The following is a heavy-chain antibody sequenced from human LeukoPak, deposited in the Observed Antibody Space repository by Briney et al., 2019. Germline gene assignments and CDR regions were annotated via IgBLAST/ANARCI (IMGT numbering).Heavy chain of an antibody. V-gene: IGHV3-48*01. D-gene: IGHD6-19*01. CDR2: ISSSSSTI. CDR3: ASLGGWFLGSGG. CDR1: GFTFSSYS. Sequence: PGGSLRLSCAAYGFTFSSYSMNWVRQAPGKGLEWVSYISSSSSTIYYADSVKGRFTISRDNAKNSLYLQMNSLRAEDTAVYYCASLGGWFLGSGGWGQGTLVTVSS. J-gene: IGHJ4*02.